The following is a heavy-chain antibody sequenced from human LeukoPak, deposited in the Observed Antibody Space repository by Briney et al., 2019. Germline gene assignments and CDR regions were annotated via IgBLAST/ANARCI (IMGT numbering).Heavy chain of an antibody. V-gene: IGHV4-34*01. J-gene: IGHJ4*02. CDR3: AREGLRDYFDY. CDR2: INHSGST. Sequence: SETLSLTCAVYGGSFSGYYWTWIRQPPGKGLEWIGEINHSGSTNYNPSLKSRVTISVDTSKNQFSLILNSVTAADTAVYYCAREGLRDYFDYWGQGTLVTVSS. CDR1: GGSFSGYY.